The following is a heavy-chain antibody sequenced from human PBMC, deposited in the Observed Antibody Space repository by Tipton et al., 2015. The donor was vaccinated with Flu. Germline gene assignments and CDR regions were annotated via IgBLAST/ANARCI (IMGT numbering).Heavy chain of an antibody. V-gene: IGHV4-61*02. Sequence: SLTCTVSGDSITSGNYYWTWIRQSAGKGLEWIGRVSSSGSTRYNPSLKGRATISLDMSRNQFSLKLISVTAADTAVYYCTRGTIYYDSRGFEYYRFGPWGQGSLVSVSS. D-gene: IGHD3-22*01. J-gene: IGHJ5*02. CDR1: GDSITSGNYY. CDR2: VSSSGST. CDR3: TRGTIYYDSRGFEYYRFGP.